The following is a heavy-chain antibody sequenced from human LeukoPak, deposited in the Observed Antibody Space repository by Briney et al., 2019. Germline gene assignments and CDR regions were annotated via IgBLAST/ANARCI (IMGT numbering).Heavy chain of an antibody. CDR2: ISSSSSYI. CDR3: AREVAHYYGSGSYYNPHYYYGMDV. CDR1: GFTFSSYS. J-gene: IGHJ6*02. D-gene: IGHD3-10*01. V-gene: IGHV3-21*01. Sequence: GGSLGLSCAASGFTFSSYSMNWVRQAPGKGLEWVSSISSSSSYIYYADSVEGRFTISRDNAKNSLYLQMNSLRAEDTAVYYCAREVAHYYGSGSYYNPHYYYGMDVWGQGTTVTVSS.